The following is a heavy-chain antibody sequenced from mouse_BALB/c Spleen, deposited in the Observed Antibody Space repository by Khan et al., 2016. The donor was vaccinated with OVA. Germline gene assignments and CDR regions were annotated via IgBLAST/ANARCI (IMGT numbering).Heavy chain of an antibody. CDR1: GFSLSASGVS. J-gene: IGHJ3*01. Sequence: QVTLKESGPGILQPSQTLSLTCSFTGFSLSASGVSVSWIRQPSGKGLEWLAHIYWDDDKRYNPSLKSRLTISKDTSRNQVFLKITSVDTADTATYYCARRPSGVYSDYLFAYWGQGTLVTVSA. D-gene: IGHD2-4*01. CDR3: ARRPSGVYSDYLFAY. V-gene: IGHV8-12*01. CDR2: IYWDDDK.